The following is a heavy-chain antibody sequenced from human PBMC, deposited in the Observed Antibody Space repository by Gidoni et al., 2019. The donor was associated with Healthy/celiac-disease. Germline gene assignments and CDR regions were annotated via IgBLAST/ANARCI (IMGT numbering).Heavy chain of an antibody. V-gene: IGHV2-5*02. J-gene: IGHJ4*02. CDR3: AHRYYDFWSGTTPVFDY. CDR2: IYWDDDK. Sequence: QITLKESGPTLVKPTQTLTLTCTFSGFSLSTSGGGVGWIRQPPGKALEWLALIYWDDDKRYSPSLKSRLTITKDTSKNQVVLTMTNMDPVDTATYYCAHRYYDFWSGTTPVFDYWCQGTLVTVSS. D-gene: IGHD3-3*01. CDR1: GFSLSTSGGG.